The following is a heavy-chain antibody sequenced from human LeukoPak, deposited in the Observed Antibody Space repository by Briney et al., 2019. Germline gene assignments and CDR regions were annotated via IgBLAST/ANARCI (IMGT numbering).Heavy chain of an antibody. CDR3: ARQTPYYDYGDRYFDY. V-gene: IGHV1-18*01. CDR1: GYTFTNYG. D-gene: IGHD4-17*01. Sequence: ASVKVSCKASGYTFTNYGISWVRQAPGQGLEWMGWISAYNGNTNYAQKLQGRVTMTTDTSTSTAYMELRSLRSEDTAVYYCARQTPYYDYGDRYFDYWGQGTLVTVSS. J-gene: IGHJ4*02. CDR2: ISAYNGNT.